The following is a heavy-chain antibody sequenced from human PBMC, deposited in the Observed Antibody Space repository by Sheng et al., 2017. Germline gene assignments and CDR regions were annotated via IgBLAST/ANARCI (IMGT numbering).Heavy chain of an antibody. Sequence: QVQLVQSGAEVKKPGASVKVSCKASGYTFTSYDINWVRQATGQGLEWMGWMNPNSGNTGYAQKFQGRVTITRNTSISTAYMELSSLRSEDTAVYYCARVGSFSRGAGGYGGNHWYFDLWGRGTLVTVSS. V-gene: IGHV1-8*03. CDR2: MNPNSGNT. CDR3: ARVGSFSRGAGGYGGNHWYFDL. D-gene: IGHD1-26*01. CDR1: GYTFTSYD. J-gene: IGHJ2*01.